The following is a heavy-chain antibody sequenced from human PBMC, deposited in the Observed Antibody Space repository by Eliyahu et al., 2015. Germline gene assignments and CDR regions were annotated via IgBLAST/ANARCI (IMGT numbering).Heavy chain of an antibody. CDR3: ARAEYNYYYYYGMDV. CDR1: GGSFSGYY. CDR2: IXHSGST. D-gene: IGHD1-1*01. V-gene: IGHV4-34*01. Sequence: QVQLQQWGAGLLKPSETLSLTCAVYGGSFSGYYWXWIRQPPGKGLEWIGEIXHSGSTNYNPSLKSRVTISVDTSKNQFSLKLSSVTAADTAVYYCARAEYNYYYYYGMDVWGQGTTVTVSS. J-gene: IGHJ6*02.